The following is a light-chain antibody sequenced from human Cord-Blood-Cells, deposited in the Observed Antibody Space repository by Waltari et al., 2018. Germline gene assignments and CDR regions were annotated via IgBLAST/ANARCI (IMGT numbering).Light chain of an antibody. CDR1: QSVSSY. V-gene: IGKV3-11*01. CDR2: DAS. Sequence: EIALTQSPATLSLSPGERATLPCRARQSVSSYLAWYQQKPGQAPRLLIYDASNRATGIPARFSGSGSGTDFTLTISSLEPEDFAVYYCQQRSNWPTWTFGQGTKVEIK. CDR3: QQRSNWPTWT. J-gene: IGKJ1*01.